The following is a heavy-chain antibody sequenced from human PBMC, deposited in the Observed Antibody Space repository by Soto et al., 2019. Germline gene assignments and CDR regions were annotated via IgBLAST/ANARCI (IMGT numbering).Heavy chain of an antibody. Sequence: SVKVACKALGGPFSSYAISWVRQAPGQGLEWMGGIVPIFGTANYAQKFKGGVTITAGESTSTADMELSSLRSEDTAVYYCARGSPRRGLHGSFELSVIWFDSWGQGTLVTVSS. V-gene: IGHV1-69*13. CDR3: ARGSPRRGLHGSFELSVIWFDS. D-gene: IGHD3-16*02. CDR2: IVPIFGTA. J-gene: IGHJ5*01. CDR1: GGPFSSYA.